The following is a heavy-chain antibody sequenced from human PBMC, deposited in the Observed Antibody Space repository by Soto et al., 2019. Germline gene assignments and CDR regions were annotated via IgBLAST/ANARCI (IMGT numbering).Heavy chain of an antibody. CDR3: ARDSSIAANYYYGMDV. V-gene: IGHV6-1*01. Sequence: TGSLTCAICGDSVSSNSAAWNWIRQSPSRGLEWLGRTYYRSKWYNDYAVSVKSRITITPHTSKNQFSLQLNSVTPEDTAVYYCARDSSIAANYYYGMDVCGQGPTVTVSS. CDR2: TYYRSKWYN. CDR1: GDSVSSNSAA. D-gene: IGHD6-6*01. J-gene: IGHJ6*02.